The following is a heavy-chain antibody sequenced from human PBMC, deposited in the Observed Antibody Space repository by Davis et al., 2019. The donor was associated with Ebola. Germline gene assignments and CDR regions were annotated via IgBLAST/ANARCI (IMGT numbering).Heavy chain of an antibody. Sequence: PGGSLRLSCAASGFTFDDYAMHWVRQAPGKGLEWVSGISWNSGSIGYADSVKGRFTISRDNAKNSLYLQMNSLRAEDTALYYCAKDIDLSLLWFGEFSAFAFDIWGQGTMVTVSS. CDR3: AKDIDLSLLWFGEFSAFAFDI. V-gene: IGHV3-9*01. CDR1: GFTFDDYA. CDR2: ISWNSGSI. D-gene: IGHD3-10*01. J-gene: IGHJ3*02.